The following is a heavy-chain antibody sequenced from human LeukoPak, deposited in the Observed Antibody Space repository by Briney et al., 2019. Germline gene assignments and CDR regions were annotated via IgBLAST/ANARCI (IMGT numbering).Heavy chain of an antibody. CDR1: GFTFSNYE. Sequence: GGSLRLSCAASGFTFSNYEMNWVRQAPGKGLEWVSYISSSGDIIYYAASVKDRFTISRDNAKNSLYLQMNSLRAEDTAVYYCARGWFDFWGQGTLVTVSS. J-gene: IGHJ4*02. CDR3: ARGWFDF. V-gene: IGHV3-48*03. CDR2: ISSSGDII.